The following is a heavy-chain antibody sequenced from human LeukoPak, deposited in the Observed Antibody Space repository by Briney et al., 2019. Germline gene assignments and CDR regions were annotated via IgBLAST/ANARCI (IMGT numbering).Heavy chain of an antibody. CDR3: ARQGMATIPPGRVLDN. CDR1: GGSISTYY. CDR2: IYYSGST. D-gene: IGHD5-24*01. Sequence: PSETLSLTCTVSGGSISTYYWNWIRQPPGKGLEWIGYIYYSGSTNYNPSLKSRVTISVDTSKNQFSLKLSSVTAADTAVYYCARQGMATIPPGRVLDNWGQGTLVTVSS. V-gene: IGHV4-59*08. J-gene: IGHJ4*02.